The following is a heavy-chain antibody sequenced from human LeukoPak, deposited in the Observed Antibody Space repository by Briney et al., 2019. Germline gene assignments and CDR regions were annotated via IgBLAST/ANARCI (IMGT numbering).Heavy chain of an antibody. V-gene: IGHV4-59*11. D-gene: IGHD3-22*01. CDR3: ARRSGVLDSRDSRYYFDH. J-gene: IGHJ4*02. CDR2: IYYSGST. CDR1: GGSISSHY. Sequence: SETLSLTCIISGGSISSHYWSWIRQPPGKGLEYIGYIYYSGSTDYNPSLKSRITISLDTSKNQFSLNLTSVTAADTAVYYCARRSGVLDSRDSRYYFDHWGQGTLVSVST.